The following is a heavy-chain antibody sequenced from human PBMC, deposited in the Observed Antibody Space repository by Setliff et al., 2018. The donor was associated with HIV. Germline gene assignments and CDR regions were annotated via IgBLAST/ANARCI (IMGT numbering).Heavy chain of an antibody. J-gene: IGHJ6*03. D-gene: IGHD3-10*01. CDR2: INPGGGAT. V-gene: IGHV1-46*01. CDR3: ARVPGARPYYYYYMDV. CDR1: GYTFTKYY. Sequence: ASVKVSCKASGYTFTKYYINWVRQAPGQGLEWMGIINPGGGATTYEKKFQGRVTMTTDTSTSTADMELRSLRSDDTAVYYCARVPGARPYYYYYMDVWGKGTTVTVSS.